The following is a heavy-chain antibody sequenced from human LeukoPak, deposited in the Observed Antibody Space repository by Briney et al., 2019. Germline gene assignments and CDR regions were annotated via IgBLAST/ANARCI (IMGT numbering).Heavy chain of an antibody. D-gene: IGHD3-22*01. CDR3: AKDYSSGYIVDAFDI. Sequence: PGRSLRLSCAASGFTFSSYGMHWVRQAPGKGLEWVAVISYDGGNKYYADSVKGRFTISRDNSKNTLYLQMNSLRAEDTAVYYCAKDYSSGYIVDAFDIWGQGTMVTVSS. CDR2: ISYDGGNK. CDR1: GFTFSSYG. J-gene: IGHJ3*02. V-gene: IGHV3-30*18.